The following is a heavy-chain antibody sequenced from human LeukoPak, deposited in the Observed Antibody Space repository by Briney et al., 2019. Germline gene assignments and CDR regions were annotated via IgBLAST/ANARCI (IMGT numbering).Heavy chain of an antibody. CDR2: IRDSGEA. D-gene: IGHD3-10*01. CDR3: ARSKTAYGSGSYLHYYYGMDV. V-gene: IGHV3-66*02. Sequence: GGSLRLSCAVSGFRVSDYYMSWVRQAPGKGLEWVGLIRDSGEAFYADFARGRFAISRDESENTLYLQMNSLRAEDTAVYYCARSKTAYGSGSYLHYYYGMDVWGQGTTVTVSS. CDR1: GFRVSDYY. J-gene: IGHJ6*02.